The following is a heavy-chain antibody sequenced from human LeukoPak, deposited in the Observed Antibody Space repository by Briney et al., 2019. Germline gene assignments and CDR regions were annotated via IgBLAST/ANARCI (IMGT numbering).Heavy chain of an antibody. CDR1: GFTFDDYA. CDR3: ARGPEYGSGSY. D-gene: IGHD3-10*01. Sequence: GGSLRLSCAASGFTFDDYAMHWVRQAPGKGLEWVSGISWNSGNIGYADSVKGRFTISRDNAKNSLYLQMNSLRVDDTGVYYCARGPEYGSGSYWGQGTLVTVSS. CDR2: ISWNSGNI. V-gene: IGHV3-9*01. J-gene: IGHJ4*02.